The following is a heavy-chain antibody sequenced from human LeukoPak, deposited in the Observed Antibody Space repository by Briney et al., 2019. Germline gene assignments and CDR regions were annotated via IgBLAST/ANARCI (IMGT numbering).Heavy chain of an antibody. Sequence: SETLSLTCAVYGESFSGYYWSWIRQPPGKGLEWIGEVNRSGSTNYNPSLKSRVTISVDTSKNQFSLKLSSVTAADTAVYYCARGGPGRQLVLVYWGQGTLVTVSS. D-gene: IGHD6-13*01. CDR3: ARGGPGRQLVLVY. CDR1: GESFSGYY. J-gene: IGHJ4*02. CDR2: VNRSGST. V-gene: IGHV4-34*01.